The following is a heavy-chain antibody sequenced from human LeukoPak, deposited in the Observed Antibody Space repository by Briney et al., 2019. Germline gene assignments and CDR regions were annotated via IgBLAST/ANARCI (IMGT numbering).Heavy chain of an antibody. D-gene: IGHD5-18*01. CDR3: ARGMAYSYGIDY. Sequence: SGGSLRLSCAAAGFTFSSYEMNWVRQAAGKGLEWGSYISSSGSTIYYADSVKGRFTISRDNAKNSLYLQMNSLRAEDTAVYYCARGMAYSYGIDYWGQGTLVTVSS. J-gene: IGHJ4*02. V-gene: IGHV3-48*03. CDR1: GFTFSSYE. CDR2: ISSSGSTI.